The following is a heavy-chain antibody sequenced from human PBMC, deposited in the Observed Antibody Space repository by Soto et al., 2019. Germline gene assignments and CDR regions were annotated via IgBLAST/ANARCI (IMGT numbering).Heavy chain of an antibody. V-gene: IGHV3-30*18. CDR3: AKVGVVAAAPGMDV. CDR1: GFTFSSFG. J-gene: IGHJ6*02. D-gene: IGHD2-2*01. CDR2: ISYDGSSK. Sequence: QVHLVESRGDVVQPGRSLRLSCAASGFTFSSFGMHWVRQAPGKGLEWVALISYDGSSKYYADSVKGRFTISRDNSRNTLYLQMNSLKTEDTAVFYCAKVGVVAAAPGMDVWGQGTTVTVSS.